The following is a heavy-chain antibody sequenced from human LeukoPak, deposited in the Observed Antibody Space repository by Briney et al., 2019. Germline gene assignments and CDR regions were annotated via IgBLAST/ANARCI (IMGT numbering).Heavy chain of an antibody. Sequence: GGSLRLSCAASGFTFDDYGMSWVRQAPGKGLEWVSGLNRNGDITGYADSVKGRFIISRDNAKNSLYLQMDSLRVEDTAVYYCAREGWDLNALDIWGQGTMVTVSP. D-gene: IGHD1-26*01. CDR3: AREGWDLNALDI. J-gene: IGHJ3*02. CDR1: GFTFDDYG. CDR2: LNRNGDIT. V-gene: IGHV3-20*04.